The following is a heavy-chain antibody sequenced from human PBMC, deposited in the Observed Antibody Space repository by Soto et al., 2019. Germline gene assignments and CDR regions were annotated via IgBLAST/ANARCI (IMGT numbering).Heavy chain of an antibody. Sequence: SETLSLTCAVYGGSFSGYYWSWIRQPPGKGLEWIGEINHSGSTNYNPSLKSRVTISVYTSKNQFSLKLSSVTAADTAVYYCARDNRVNIAGASRYYYYYGMDVWGQGTTVTVSS. V-gene: IGHV4-34*01. CDR3: ARDNRVNIAGASRYYYYYGMDV. D-gene: IGHD6-13*01. CDR1: GGSFSGYY. J-gene: IGHJ6*02. CDR2: INHSGST.